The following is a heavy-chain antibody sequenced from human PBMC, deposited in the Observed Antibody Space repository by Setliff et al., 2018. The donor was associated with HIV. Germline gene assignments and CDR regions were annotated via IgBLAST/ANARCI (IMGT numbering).Heavy chain of an antibody. Sequence: SETLSLTCTVSGGSISSYYWSWIRQPPGKGLEWIGYIYTSGSINYNPSLKSRVTISVDTSKNQFSLKLSSVTAADTAVYYCARGLWFGGSYWFDPWGQGTLVTVSS. J-gene: IGHJ5*02. V-gene: IGHV4-4*09. CDR1: GGSISSYY. CDR3: ARGLWFGGSYWFDP. CDR2: IYTSGSI. D-gene: IGHD3-10*01.